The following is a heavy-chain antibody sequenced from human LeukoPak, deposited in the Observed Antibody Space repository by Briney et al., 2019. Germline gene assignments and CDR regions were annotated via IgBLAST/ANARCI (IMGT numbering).Heavy chain of an antibody. CDR2: ISGSGGST. J-gene: IGHJ4*02. CDR1: GFTFSSYA. Sequence: QPGGSLRLSCAASGFTFSSYAMNWVRQAPGKGLEWVSTISGSGGSTYYADSVKGRFTISRDNSKNTLYVQMNSLRAEGTAVYYCAKRAYDYGDYIDYWGQGTLVTVSS. CDR3: AKRAYDYGDYIDY. V-gene: IGHV3-23*01. D-gene: IGHD4-17*01.